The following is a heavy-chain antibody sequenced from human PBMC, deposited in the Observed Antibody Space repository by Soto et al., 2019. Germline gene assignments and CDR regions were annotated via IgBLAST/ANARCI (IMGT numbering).Heavy chain of an antibody. CDR2: ISTGSSTI. D-gene: IGHD5-18*01. J-gene: IGHJ5*02. CDR3: VRHGAVDTTNWFDP. V-gene: IGHV3-11*01. Sequence: PGESLRLSCAASGFTFSDFYMSWVRQAPGKGLEWVSYISTGSSTIYYADSVKGRLTISRDNAKNSLYLQMNSLRVEDTAVYYCVRHGAVDTTNWFDPWGQGTLVTVSS. CDR1: GFTFSDFY.